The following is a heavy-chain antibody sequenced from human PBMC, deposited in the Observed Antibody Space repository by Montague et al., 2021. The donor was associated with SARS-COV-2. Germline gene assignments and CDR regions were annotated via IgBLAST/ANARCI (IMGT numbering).Heavy chain of an antibody. J-gene: IGHJ6*02. Sequence: SETLSLTCTVSGGSISSYYWSWIRQPPGKGLEWIGYIYYSGSTNXNPSLKSRVTISVDTSKNQFSLKLSSVTAADTAVYYCASADDSSGYYRNYYYYGMDVWGQGTTVTVSS. V-gene: IGHV4-59*08. CDR1: GGSISSYY. CDR2: IYYSGST. D-gene: IGHD3-22*01. CDR3: ASADDSSGYYRNYYYYGMDV.